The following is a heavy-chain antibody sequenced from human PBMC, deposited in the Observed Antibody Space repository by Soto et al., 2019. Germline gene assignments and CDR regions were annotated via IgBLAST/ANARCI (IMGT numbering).Heavy chain of an antibody. CDR3: ARHLLYYYDSSGSYSGYYYYGMDV. D-gene: IGHD3-22*01. CDR2: ISAYNGNT. J-gene: IGHJ6*01. CDR1: GYAFTSYG. Sequence: GASVKVSCKASGYAFTSYGISWVRQAPVQGLEWMVCISAYNGNTKYAQKLQGRVTMTTDTSTSTAYMELRSLRSDDTAVYYCARHLLYYYDSSGSYSGYYYYGMDVWAQGTPVT. V-gene: IGHV1-18*01.